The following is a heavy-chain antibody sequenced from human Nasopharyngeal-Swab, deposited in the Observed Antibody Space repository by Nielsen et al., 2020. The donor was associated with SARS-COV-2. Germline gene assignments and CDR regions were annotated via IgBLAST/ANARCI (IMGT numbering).Heavy chain of an antibody. V-gene: IGHV3-30*18. J-gene: IGHJ4*02. CDR1: GFTLSDYA. CDR3: AKDHFYDSGSYDRLYFDF. Sequence: GESLKISCAAFGFTLSDYAMHWVRQAPGKGLEWVALFSYDGSKRYFADSMKGRFSISRDNIKNMLYLQMDSLRAGDTAVYYCAKDHFYDSGSYDRLYFDFWGQGTLVTVSS. CDR2: FSYDGSKR. D-gene: IGHD3-10*01.